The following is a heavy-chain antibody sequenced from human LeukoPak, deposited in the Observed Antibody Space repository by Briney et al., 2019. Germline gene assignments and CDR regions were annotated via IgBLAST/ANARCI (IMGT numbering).Heavy chain of an antibody. V-gene: IGHV1-69*05. CDR3: ASALDYYYYMDV. Sequence: ASVKVSCKASGGTFSSYAISWVRQAPGQGLEWMGGTIPIFGTANYAQKFQGRVTITTDESTSTAYMELSSLRSEDTAVYYCASALDYYYYMDVWGKGTTVTVSS. J-gene: IGHJ6*03. CDR1: GGTFSSYA. CDR2: TIPIFGTA.